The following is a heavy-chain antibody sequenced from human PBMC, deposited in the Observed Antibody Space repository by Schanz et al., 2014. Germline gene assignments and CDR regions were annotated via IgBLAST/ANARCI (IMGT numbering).Heavy chain of an antibody. CDR1: GYTFTSYY. CDR2: INPSVGNT. J-gene: IGHJ4*02. V-gene: IGHV1-46*03. Sequence: QVQLVQSGAEVKKPGASVKVSCEASGYTFTSYYIHWFRQAPGQGLEWMGLINPSVGNTNYAQKFRGRVTMTRDTSTSTVYMELSSLRSEDTAVYYCARGGFFDSTSFDSWGQGTLVTVSS. D-gene: IGHD2-2*01. CDR3: ARGGFFDSTSFDS.